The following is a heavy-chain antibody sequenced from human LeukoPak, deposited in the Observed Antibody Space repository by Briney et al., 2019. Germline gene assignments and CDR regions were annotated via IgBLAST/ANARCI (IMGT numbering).Heavy chain of an antibody. J-gene: IGHJ4*02. CDR2: ISYDGSNK. D-gene: IGHD5-12*01. CDR1: GFTCSSYA. V-gene: IGHV3-30*04. Sequence: GGSLRLSCAASGFTCSSYAMHWVRQAPGKGLEWVSVISYDGSNKYYADSVKGRFTISRDNSKNALYLQMNSLRAEDTAVYYCARDSSPQWLRSEFGHWGQGTLVTVSS. CDR3: ARDSSPQWLRSEFGH.